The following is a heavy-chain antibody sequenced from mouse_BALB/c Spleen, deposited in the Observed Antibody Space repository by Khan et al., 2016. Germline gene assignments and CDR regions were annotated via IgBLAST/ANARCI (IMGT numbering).Heavy chain of an antibody. J-gene: IGHJ3*01. CDR3: ARWSYYYGSSYGWFAY. CDR2: INPNTGYT. D-gene: IGHD1-1*01. V-gene: IGHV1-7*01. Sequence: QVQLQQSGAELAKPGASVKMSCKASGYTFTDYWMHWVKQRPGQGLEWIGYINPNTGYTEYNQKFKDKATLTADKSSSTAYMQLSSLTSEDSAGYYCARWSYYYGSSYGWFAYWGQGTLVTVSA. CDR1: GYTFTDYW.